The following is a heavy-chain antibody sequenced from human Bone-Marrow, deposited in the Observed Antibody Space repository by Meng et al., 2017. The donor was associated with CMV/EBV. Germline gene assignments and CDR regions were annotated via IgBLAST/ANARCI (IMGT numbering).Heavy chain of an antibody. CDR2: IIPIFGTA. CDR3: ARLGRWLQLAY. J-gene: IGHJ4*02. Sequence: QVYVGQSGGEGKKPGSSVKVSCKASGGTFSSYAISWVRQAPGQGLEWMGGIIPIFGTANYAQKFQGRVTITADESTSTAYMELSSLRSEDTAVYYCARLGRWLQLAYWGQGTLVTVSS. D-gene: IGHD5-24*01. V-gene: IGHV1-69*12. CDR1: GGTFSSYA.